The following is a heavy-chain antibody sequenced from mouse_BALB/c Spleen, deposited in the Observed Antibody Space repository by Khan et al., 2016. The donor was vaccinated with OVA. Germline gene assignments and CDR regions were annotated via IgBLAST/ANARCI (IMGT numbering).Heavy chain of an antibody. CDR3: ARKDYYDYDPFPY. CDR2: INYSGNT. D-gene: IGHD2-4*01. J-gene: IGHJ3*01. CDR1: SYSITSEYA. V-gene: IGHV3-2*02. Sequence: VQLKESGPGLVKPSQSLSLTCTVTSYSITSEYAWNWIRQFPGNKLEWMGYINYSGNTRFTPSLKSRTSITRDTSKNQFFLQLNSVTTEDTATYYCARKDYYDYDPFPYWGQGTLVTVSA.